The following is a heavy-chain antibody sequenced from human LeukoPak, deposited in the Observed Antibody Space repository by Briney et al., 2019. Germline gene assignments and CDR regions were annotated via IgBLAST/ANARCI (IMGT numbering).Heavy chain of an antibody. CDR3: ARDVRSGSYYDDAFDI. V-gene: IGHV3-21*01. J-gene: IGHJ3*02. Sequence: GGSLRLSCAASGFTFTSYSMNWVREAPGKGPEWVSSISAGSSYIYYTDSVRGRFTISRDNAKSSLYLQMNSLRAEDTAVYYCARDVRSGSYYDDAFDIWGQGTMVTVSS. D-gene: IGHD1-26*01. CDR1: GFTFTSYS. CDR2: ISAGSSYI.